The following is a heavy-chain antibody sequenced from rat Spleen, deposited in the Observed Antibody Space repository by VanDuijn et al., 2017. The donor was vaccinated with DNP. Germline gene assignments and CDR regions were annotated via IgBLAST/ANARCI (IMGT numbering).Heavy chain of an antibody. CDR3: AKDMNYGGLYALDA. V-gene: IGHV5-27*01. Sequence: EVQLVESGGGLVQPGRSLKLSCAASGFAFSDYYMAWVRQAPAKGLEWVACMSPTTRSSYYRDSVRGRFTVSRDDSTSTLYLQMESLRSEDTATYYCAKDMNYGGLYALDAWGQGTSVTVSS. D-gene: IGHD1-11*01. CDR1: GFAFSDYY. CDR2: MSPTTRSS. J-gene: IGHJ4*01.